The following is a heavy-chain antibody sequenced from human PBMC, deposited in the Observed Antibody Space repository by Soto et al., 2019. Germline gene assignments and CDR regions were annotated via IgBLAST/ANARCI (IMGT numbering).Heavy chain of an antibody. Sequence: SETLSLTCTVSGDSVRNQYWSWIRRPPGRGLEWIGYIYRSGSAKYNPSLKSRLTISVDTSKNQFSLKLSSVTAADTAVYYCARTLDYGHMDVWGKGTTVTVSS. CDR1: GDSVRNQY. J-gene: IGHJ6*03. V-gene: IGHV4-4*09. CDR2: IYRSGSA. D-gene: IGHD3-16*01. CDR3: ARTLDYGHMDV.